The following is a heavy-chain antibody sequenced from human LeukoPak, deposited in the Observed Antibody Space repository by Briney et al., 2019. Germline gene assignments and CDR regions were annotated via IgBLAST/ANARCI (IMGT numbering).Heavy chain of an antibody. Sequence: GGSLRLSCAASGFTFSSYSMNWVRQAPGKGLEWVSSISSSSSYIYYADSVKGRFTISRDNARNSLYLQMNSLRAEDTAVYYCAKTYYYDSSGYLYFDYWGQGTLVTVSS. CDR1: GFTFSSYS. D-gene: IGHD3-22*01. CDR3: AKTYYYDSSGYLYFDY. J-gene: IGHJ4*02. CDR2: ISSSSSYI. V-gene: IGHV3-21*01.